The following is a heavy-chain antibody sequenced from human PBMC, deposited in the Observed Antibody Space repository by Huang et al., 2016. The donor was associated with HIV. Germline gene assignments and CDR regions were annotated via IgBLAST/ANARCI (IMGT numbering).Heavy chain of an antibody. CDR2: IYWDDDK. CDR3: AHIGRLGDYYMDV. Sequence: QITLKESGPALLRPTQTLTLTCTFSGFSLTTIGAGVGWIRQPPGKPLEWLVLIYWDDDKRFSPSLKTRISVTEDTSKNQVVFTMNNVGPTDTGTYYCAHIGRLGDYYMDVWGNGTAVTVSS. J-gene: IGHJ6*03. D-gene: IGHD3-16*01. CDR1: GFSLTTIGAG. V-gene: IGHV2-5*02.